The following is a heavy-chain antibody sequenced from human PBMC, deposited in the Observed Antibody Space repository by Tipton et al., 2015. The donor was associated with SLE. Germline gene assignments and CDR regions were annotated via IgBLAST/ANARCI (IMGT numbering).Heavy chain of an antibody. J-gene: IGHJ3*02. CDR3: AAWVVPKAFDI. D-gene: IGHD2-15*01. Sequence: RSLRLSCAASGFTFSSYAMHWVRQAPGKGLEWVAVISYDGSNKYYADSVKGRFTISRDNSKNTLYLQMNSLRAEDTAVYYCAAWVVPKAFDIWGQGTMVTVSS. CDR1: GFTFSSYA. V-gene: IGHV3-30*04. CDR2: ISYDGSNK.